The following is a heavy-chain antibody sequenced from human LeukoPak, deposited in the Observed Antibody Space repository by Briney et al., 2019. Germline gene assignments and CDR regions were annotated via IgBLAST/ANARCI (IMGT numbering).Heavy chain of an antibody. J-gene: IGHJ6*02. Sequence: GGSLRLSCAASGFTFSSYGMHWVRQAPGKGLEWVAVIWYDGSNKYYADSVKGRFTISRNNSKNTLYLQMNILRAEATAVYYCARDSTDCSSTSCRRRYYYGMDVWGQGTTVTVSS. CDR1: GFTFSSYG. V-gene: IGHV3-33*01. CDR2: IWYDGSNK. CDR3: ARDSTDCSSTSCRRRYYYGMDV. D-gene: IGHD2-2*01.